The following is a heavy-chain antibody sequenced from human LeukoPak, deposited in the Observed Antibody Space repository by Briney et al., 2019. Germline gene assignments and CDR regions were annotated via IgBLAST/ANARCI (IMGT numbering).Heavy chain of an antibody. V-gene: IGHV1-2*02. CDR2: INPNSGGT. Sequence: ASVKVSCKASGYTFTGYYMHWVRQAPGQGLEWMGWINPNSGGTNYAQKFQGRATMTRDTSISTAYMELSRPRSDDTAVYYCARDWAIVTWTYYYYGMDVWGQGTTVTVSS. CDR1: GYTFTGYY. J-gene: IGHJ6*02. D-gene: IGHD5-18*01. CDR3: ARDWAIVTWTYYYYGMDV.